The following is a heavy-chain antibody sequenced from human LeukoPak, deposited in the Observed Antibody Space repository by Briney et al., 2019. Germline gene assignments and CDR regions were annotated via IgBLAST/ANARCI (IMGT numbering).Heavy chain of an antibody. CDR1: GFTFSSYS. CDR3: ARDVERTGGTYYYGSGSPRG. CDR2: ISTGSSTI. D-gene: IGHD3-10*01. V-gene: IGHV3-48*02. Sequence: RGSLRLSCAASGFTFSSYSMIWVRQAPGKGLEWVSYISTGSSTIYYADSVKGRFTISRDNAKNSLYLQMNSLRDEDTAVYYCARDVERTGGTYYYGSGSPRGWGQGTLGTVSS. J-gene: IGHJ4*02.